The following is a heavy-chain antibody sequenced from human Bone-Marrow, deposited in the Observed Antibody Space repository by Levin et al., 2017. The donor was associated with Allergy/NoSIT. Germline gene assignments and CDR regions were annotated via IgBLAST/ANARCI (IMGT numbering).Heavy chain of an antibody. CDR1: GGTFSSYA. V-gene: IGHV1-69*13. CDR2: IIPIFGTA. D-gene: IGHD3-16*01. J-gene: IGHJ6*03. CDR3: ARVGGLYYYYYMDG. Sequence: ASVKVSCKASGGTFSSYAISWVRQAPGQGLEWMGGIIPIFGTANYAQKFQGRVTITADESTSTAYMELSSLRSEDTAVYYCARVGGLYYYYYMDGWGKGTTVTVSS.